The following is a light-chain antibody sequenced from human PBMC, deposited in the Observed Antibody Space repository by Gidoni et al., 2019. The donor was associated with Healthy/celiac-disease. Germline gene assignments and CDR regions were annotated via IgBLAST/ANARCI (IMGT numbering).Light chain of an antibody. CDR3: QSAVSSTTYVV. CDR1: ALAKQY. J-gene: IGLJ2*01. V-gene: IGLV3-25*03. CDR2: KDS. Sequence: SSELTQPPSVSVSPGQTARITCSGDALAKQYAYWYQQKPGQAPILVMYKDSERPSGIPERFSGSSSGTTVTLTISGVQAEDEADYYCQSAVSSTTYVVFGGGTKLTVL.